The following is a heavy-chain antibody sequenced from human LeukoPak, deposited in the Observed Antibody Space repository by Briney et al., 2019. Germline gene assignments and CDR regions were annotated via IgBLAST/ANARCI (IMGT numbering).Heavy chain of an antibody. D-gene: IGHD5-12*01. V-gene: IGHV4-31*03. CDR3: ARGGYYYYYGMDV. J-gene: IGHJ6*02. Sequence: SQTLSLTCTVSGGSISSGGYYWSWIRQHPGKGLEWIGYIYYSGSTYYNPSLKSRVTISVDTSKNQFSLKLSSVTAADTAAYYCARGGYYYYYGMDVWGQGTTVTVSS. CDR2: IYYSGST. CDR1: GGSISSGGYY.